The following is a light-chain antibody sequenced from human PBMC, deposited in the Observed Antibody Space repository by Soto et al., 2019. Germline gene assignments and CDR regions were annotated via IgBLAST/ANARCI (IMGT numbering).Light chain of an antibody. CDR1: QSVSSN. V-gene: IGKV3-15*01. Sequence: EIVMTQSPATLSVSPGERATLSCRASQSVSSNLAWYQQKVGQAPRVLIYDASTRATGIPGRFSGSGSGTEFTLTISSPQSEDFAVYYCQQYNNWPETFGPGTKVDIK. J-gene: IGKJ1*01. CDR2: DAS. CDR3: QQYNNWPET.